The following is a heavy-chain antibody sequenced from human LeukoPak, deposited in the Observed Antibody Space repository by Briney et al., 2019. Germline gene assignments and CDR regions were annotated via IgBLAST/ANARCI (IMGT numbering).Heavy chain of an antibody. V-gene: IGHV4-39*07. CDR3: ARDPASGSFDY. D-gene: IGHD3-10*01. CDR1: GGSISSNTYY. J-gene: IGHJ4*02. Sequence: KASQTLSLTCTVSGGSISSNTYYWGWIRQPPGKGLDWIGSIYYIGRPYYNPSLKSRVTISLDTSRNQFSLRLSSVTAADTAVYYCARDPASGSFDYWGQGNLVTVSS. CDR2: IYYIGRP.